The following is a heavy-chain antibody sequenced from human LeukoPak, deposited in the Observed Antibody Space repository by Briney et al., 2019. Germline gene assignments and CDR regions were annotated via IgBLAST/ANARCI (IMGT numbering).Heavy chain of an antibody. CDR1: GYTFTGYY. J-gene: IGHJ4*02. CDR3: ARSSGSYLFDY. Sequence: GASVKVSCKASGYTFTGYYMHWVRQAPGQGLEWMGWISAYNGNTNYAQKLQGRVTMTTDTSTSTAYMELRSLRSDDTAVYYCARSSGSYLFDYWGQGTLVTVSS. D-gene: IGHD1-26*01. V-gene: IGHV1-18*04. CDR2: ISAYNGNT.